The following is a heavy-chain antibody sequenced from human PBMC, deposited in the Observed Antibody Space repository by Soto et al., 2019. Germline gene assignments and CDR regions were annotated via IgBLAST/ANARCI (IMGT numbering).Heavy chain of an antibody. CDR1: VYTFTGYY. CDR3: AIRAVAGIVLDY. J-gene: IGHJ4*02. D-gene: IGHD6-19*01. Sequence: SVKVSCKASVYTFTGYYMHWVRQAPGQGLEWMGWINPNSGGTNYAQKFQGRVTMTRDTSISTAYMELSRLRSDDTAVYYCAIRAVAGIVLDYWGQGTLVTASS. CDR2: INPNSGGT. V-gene: IGHV1-2*02.